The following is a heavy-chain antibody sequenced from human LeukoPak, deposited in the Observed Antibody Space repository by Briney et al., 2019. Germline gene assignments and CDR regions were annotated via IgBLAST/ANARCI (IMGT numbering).Heavy chain of an antibody. Sequence: PGGSLRLSCAASGFTFSSYWMSWVRQAPGKGLEWVANIKQDGSEKYYVDSVKGRFTISRDNAKNSLYLQMNSLRAEDTAVYYCARDGTHSKSTILVGGDWGQGTLVTVSS. CDR1: GFTFSSYW. CDR3: ARDGTHSKSTILVGGD. J-gene: IGHJ4*02. V-gene: IGHV3-7*01. CDR2: IKQDGSEK. D-gene: IGHD3-9*01.